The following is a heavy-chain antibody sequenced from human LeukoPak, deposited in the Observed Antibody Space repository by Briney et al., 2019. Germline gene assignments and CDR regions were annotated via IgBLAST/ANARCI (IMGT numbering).Heavy chain of an antibody. Sequence: ASVKVSCKASGYTFTGYYMHWVRQAPGQGLEWMGWINPNSGGTNYAQKFRGRVTMTRDTSISTAYMELSRLRSDDTAVYYCARDLGGPGEQWLVPGYWGQGTLVTVSS. V-gene: IGHV1-2*02. CDR3: ARDLGGPGEQWLVPGY. D-gene: IGHD6-19*01. CDR2: INPNSGGT. J-gene: IGHJ4*02. CDR1: GYTFTGYY.